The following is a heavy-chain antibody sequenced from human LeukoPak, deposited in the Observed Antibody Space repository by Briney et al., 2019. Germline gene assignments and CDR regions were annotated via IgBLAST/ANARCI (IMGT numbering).Heavy chain of an antibody. J-gene: IGHJ4*02. D-gene: IGHD3-10*01. Sequence: SETLSLTCAVYGGSFSGYYWSWIRQPPGKGLEWIGEINHSGSANYNPSLKSRVTISVDTSKNQFSLKLSSVTAADTAVYYCARHYSGSYPEFDYWGQGTLVTVSS. CDR2: INHSGSA. CDR3: ARHYSGSYPEFDY. V-gene: IGHV4-34*01. CDR1: GGSFSGYY.